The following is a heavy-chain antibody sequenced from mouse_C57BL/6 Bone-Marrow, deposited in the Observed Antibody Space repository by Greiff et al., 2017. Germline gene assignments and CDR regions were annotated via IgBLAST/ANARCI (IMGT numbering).Heavy chain of an antibody. V-gene: IGHV1-54*01. CDR2: INPGSGGT. CDR3: ARSGYVSSYGAMDY. CDR1: GYAFTNYL. D-gene: IGHD1-1*01. J-gene: IGHJ4*01. Sequence: VQLQQSGAELVRPGTSVKVSCKASGYAFTNYLIEWVKQRPGQGLEWIGVINPGSGGTNYNEKFQGKATLTADKSSSTAYMQLISLTSEDSAVYFCARSGYVSSYGAMDYWGQGTSVTVSS.